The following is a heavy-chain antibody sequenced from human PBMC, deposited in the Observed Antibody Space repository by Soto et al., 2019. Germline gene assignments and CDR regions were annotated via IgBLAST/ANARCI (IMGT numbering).Heavy chain of an antibody. D-gene: IGHD6-6*01. CDR1: GGSISSYY. V-gene: IGHV4-59*08. Sequence: SETLSLTCTVSGGSISSYYWSWIRQPPGKGLEWIGYIYYSGSTNYNPSLKSRVTISVDTSKNQFSLKLSSVTAADTAVYYCAGSSIAARPLRGWFDPWGQGTLVTVSS. CDR3: AGSSIAARPLRGWFDP. J-gene: IGHJ5*02. CDR2: IYYSGST.